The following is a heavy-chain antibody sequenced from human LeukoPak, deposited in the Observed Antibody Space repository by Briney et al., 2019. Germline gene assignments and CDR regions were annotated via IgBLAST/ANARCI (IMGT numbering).Heavy chain of an antibody. Sequence: GGSLRLSCAASGFTFSSYSMNWVRQAPGKGLEWVSSISSSSSYIYYADSVKGRLTISRDNAKNSLYLQMNSLRAEDTAVYYCARVGLSDFWSGYYPKGLDYWGQGTLVTVSS. CDR3: ARVGLSDFWSGYYPKGLDY. CDR1: GFTFSSYS. J-gene: IGHJ4*02. CDR2: ISSSSSYI. V-gene: IGHV3-21*01. D-gene: IGHD3-3*01.